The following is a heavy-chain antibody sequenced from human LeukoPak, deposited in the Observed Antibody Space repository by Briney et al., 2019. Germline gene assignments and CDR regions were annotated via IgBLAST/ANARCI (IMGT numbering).Heavy chain of an antibody. CDR1: GSTFSSYG. J-gene: IGHJ4*02. V-gene: IGHV3-33*01. CDR3: ASGYYYDSSGYYSSDY. D-gene: IGHD3-22*01. CDR2: IWYDGSNK. Sequence: LPGGSLRLSCAASGSTFSSYGMHWVRQAPGKGLEWVAVIWYDGSNKYYADSVKGRFTISRDNSKNTLYLQMNSLRAEDTAVYYCASGYYYDSSGYYSSDYWGQGTLVTVSS.